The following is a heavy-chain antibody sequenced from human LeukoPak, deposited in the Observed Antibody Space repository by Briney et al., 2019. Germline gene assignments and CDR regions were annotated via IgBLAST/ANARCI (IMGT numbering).Heavy chain of an antibody. J-gene: IGHJ4*02. Sequence: PGGSLRLSCAASGFTFNSYSMNWVRQAPGKGLEWVSYISSSSSTIYYADSVKGRFTISRDNAKNSLYLQMNSLRAEDTAVYYCARGGDGYNLEGFDYWGQGTLVTVSS. CDR1: GFTFNSYS. CDR2: ISSSSSTI. CDR3: ARGGDGYNLEGFDY. V-gene: IGHV3-48*04. D-gene: IGHD5-24*01.